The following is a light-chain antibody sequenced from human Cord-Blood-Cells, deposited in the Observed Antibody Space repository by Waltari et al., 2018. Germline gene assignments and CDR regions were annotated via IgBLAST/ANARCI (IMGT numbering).Light chain of an antibody. J-gene: IGKJ2*03. Sequence: EIVLTKSPGTLSLSPGERATLSCRASQSVSSSYLDWYQQKPGQAPRLLFYGASSRATAILARFSGSGSGTEFTLTIIRLEPEDFAVYYCRQYGSSHRSFGQGTKLEIK. V-gene: IGKV3-20*01. CDR2: GAS. CDR1: QSVSSSY. CDR3: RQYGSSHRS.